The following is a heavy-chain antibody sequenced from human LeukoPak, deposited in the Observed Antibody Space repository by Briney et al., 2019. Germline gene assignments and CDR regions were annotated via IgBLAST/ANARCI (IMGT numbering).Heavy chain of an antibody. CDR1: GFTFSNAW. Sequence: PGGSLRLSCAASGFTFSNAWMSWVRQAPGKGLEWVSSISSSSSYIYYADSVKGRFTISRDNAKNSLYLQMNSLRAEDTAVYYCARVVGLVDYWGQGTLVTVSS. V-gene: IGHV3-21*01. D-gene: IGHD6-19*01. CDR3: ARVVGLVDY. J-gene: IGHJ4*02. CDR2: ISSSSSYI.